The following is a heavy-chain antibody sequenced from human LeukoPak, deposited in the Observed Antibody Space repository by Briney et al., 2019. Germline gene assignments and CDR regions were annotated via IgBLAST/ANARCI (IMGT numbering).Heavy chain of an antibody. J-gene: IGHJ4*02. D-gene: IGHD3-22*01. V-gene: IGHV3-9*01. CDR3: AKARYYDSSTLDY. Sequence: SLRLSCAASGFTFDDYAMHWVRQAPGKGLEWVSGISWNSGSIGYADSVKGRFTISRDNAKNSLYLQMNSLRAEDTALYYCAKARYYDSSTLDYWGQGTLVTFSS. CDR2: ISWNSGSI. CDR1: GFTFDDYA.